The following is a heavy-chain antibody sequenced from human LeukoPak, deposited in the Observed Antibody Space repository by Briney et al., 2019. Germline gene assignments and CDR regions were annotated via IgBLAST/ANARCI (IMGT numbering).Heavy chain of an antibody. D-gene: IGHD2-2*01. CDR2: IYYSGST. J-gene: IGHJ3*02. CDR3: ARYRPAAQGDNAFDI. CDR1: GGSISSSSYY. Sequence: SETLSLTCTVSGGSISSSSYYWGWIRQPPGKGLEWIGSIYYSGSTYYNPSLKSRVTISVDTSKNQFSLKLSSVTAADTAVYYCARYRPAAQGDNAFDIWGQGTVVTVSS. V-gene: IGHV4-39*01.